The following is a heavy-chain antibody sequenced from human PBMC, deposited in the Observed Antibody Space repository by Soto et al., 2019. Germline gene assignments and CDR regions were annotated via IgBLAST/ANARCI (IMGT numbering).Heavy chain of an antibody. D-gene: IGHD6-25*01. CDR1: GFTYSSYA. CDR2: ISYDGSNK. Sequence: QVQLVESGGGVVQPGRSLRLSCAASGFTYSSYAMHWVRQTRKGLEWVAVISYDGSNKYYADSVKGRFTISRDNSKNTLYLQMNSLRAEDTAVYYCARVLGSYYYGMDVWGQGTTVTVSS. V-gene: IGHV3-30-3*01. CDR3: ARVLGSYYYGMDV. J-gene: IGHJ6*02.